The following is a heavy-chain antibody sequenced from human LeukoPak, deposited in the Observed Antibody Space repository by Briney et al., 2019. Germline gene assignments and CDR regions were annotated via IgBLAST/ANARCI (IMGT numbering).Heavy chain of an antibody. D-gene: IGHD5-18*01. J-gene: IGHJ4*02. Sequence: GASVKVSCKASGYTFTSYDINWVRQAPGQGLEWMGWINPNSGGTNYAQKFQGRVTMTRDTSISTAYMELSRLRSDDTAVYYCARDVDTAMVNFDYWGQGTLVTVSS. CDR3: ARDVDTAMVNFDY. CDR1: GYTFTSYD. CDR2: INPNSGGT. V-gene: IGHV1-2*02.